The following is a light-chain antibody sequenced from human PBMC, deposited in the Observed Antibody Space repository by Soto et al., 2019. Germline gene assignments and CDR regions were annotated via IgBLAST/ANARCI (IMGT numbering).Light chain of an antibody. CDR2: EVS. CDR1: SRDVGGYSY. V-gene: IGLV2-14*01. Sequence: QSALTQPASVSGSPGQSITISCTGTSRDVGGYSYVSWYQQHPGKAPKLMIYEVSNRPSGVSNRFSGSRSGNTASLTISGLQAEDEAEYYCNSYTSSSTFVFGTGTKVTVL. CDR3: NSYTSSSTFV. J-gene: IGLJ1*01.